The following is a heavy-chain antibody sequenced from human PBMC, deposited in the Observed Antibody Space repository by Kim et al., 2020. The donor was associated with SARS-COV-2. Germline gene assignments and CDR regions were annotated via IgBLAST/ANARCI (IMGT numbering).Heavy chain of an antibody. D-gene: IGHD6-19*01. V-gene: IGHV3-74*01. CDR1: GVTFRDYW. Sequence: GGSLRLSCVVSGVTFRDYWMHWVRQAPGKGLVWVSHINSDGSTTNYADSVKGRFTISRDNAKNTLYLQMNSLRAEDTAVYYCATSIAVTGTGRDNWFDPWGQGTLVPVSS. CDR2: INSDGSTT. CDR3: ATSIAVTGTGRDNWFDP. J-gene: IGHJ5*02.